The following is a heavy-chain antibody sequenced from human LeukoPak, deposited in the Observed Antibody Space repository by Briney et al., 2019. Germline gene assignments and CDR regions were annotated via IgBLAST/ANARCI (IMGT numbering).Heavy chain of an antibody. CDR1: GFTLSSYA. CDR3: AKISSGWLNWFDP. CDR2: ISGSGGST. D-gene: IGHD6-19*01. J-gene: IGHJ5*02. V-gene: IGHV3-23*01. Sequence: PGGSLRLSCAVSGFTLSSYAMSWVRQAPGKGLEWVSAISGSGGSTYYADSVKGRFTISRDNSKNTLYLQMSSLRAEDTAVYYCAKISSGWLNWFDPWGQGTLVTVSS.